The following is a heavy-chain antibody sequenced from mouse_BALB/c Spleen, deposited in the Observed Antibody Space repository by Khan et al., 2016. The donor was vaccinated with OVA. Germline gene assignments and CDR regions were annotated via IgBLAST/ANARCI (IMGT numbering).Heavy chain of an antibody. CDR3: ARTARIKY. V-gene: IGHV3-1*02. D-gene: IGHD1-2*01. Sequence: EVKLEELGPGLVKPSQSLSLTCTVTGYSITSSYCWNWIRQFPGNKLEWTGYISYSDSTNYNPSLKSRISITRDTSKNQFFLQLNSVTTEDTATYDCARTARIKYWGQGTTLTVSS. CDR2: ISYSDST. J-gene: IGHJ2*01. CDR1: GYSITSSYC.